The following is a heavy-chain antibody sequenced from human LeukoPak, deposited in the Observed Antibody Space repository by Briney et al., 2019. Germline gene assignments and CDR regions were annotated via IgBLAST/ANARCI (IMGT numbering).Heavy chain of an antibody. CDR1: GFTFSSYG. Sequence: GGSLRLSCAASGFTFSSYGMHWVRQAPGKGLKWVAVISYDGSNKYYADSVKGRFTISRDNSKNTLYLQMNSLRAEDTAVYYCAKERPYYYDSSGYKSYYFDYWGQGTLVTVSS. J-gene: IGHJ4*02. CDR3: AKERPYYYDSSGYKSYYFDY. V-gene: IGHV3-30*18. CDR2: ISYDGSNK. D-gene: IGHD3-22*01.